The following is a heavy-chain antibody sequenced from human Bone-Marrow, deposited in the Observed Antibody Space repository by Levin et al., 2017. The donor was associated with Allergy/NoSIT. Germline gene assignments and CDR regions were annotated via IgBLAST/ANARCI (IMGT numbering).Heavy chain of an antibody. CDR3: ARGPAVEVVLEGWFDP. V-gene: IGHV1-2*06. CDR2: INPKRGVT. J-gene: IGHJ5*02. Sequence: KTGESLKISCKASGYTFAGHYIHWVRQAPGQGLEWMGRINPKRGVTNYAQKFQGRVTMTRDTSISTAYMELSRLRFDDTAVYYCARGPAVEVVLEGWFDPWGQGTLVTVSS. D-gene: IGHD6-19*01. CDR1: GYTFAGHY.